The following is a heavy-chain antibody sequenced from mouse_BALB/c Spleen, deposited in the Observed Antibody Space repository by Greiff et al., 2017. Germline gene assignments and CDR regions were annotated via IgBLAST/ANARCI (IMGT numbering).Heavy chain of an antibody. J-gene: IGHJ4*01. V-gene: IGHV5-15*02. CDR3: AREGYYGRMDY. CDR2: ISNLAYSI. CDR1: GFTFSDYG. Sequence: DVKLQESGGGLVQPGGSRKLSCAASGFTFSDYGMAWVRQAPGKGPEWVAFISNLAYSIYYADTVTGRFTISRENAKNTLYLEMSSLRSEDTAMYYCAREGYYGRMDYWGQGTSVTVSS. D-gene: IGHD1-1*02.